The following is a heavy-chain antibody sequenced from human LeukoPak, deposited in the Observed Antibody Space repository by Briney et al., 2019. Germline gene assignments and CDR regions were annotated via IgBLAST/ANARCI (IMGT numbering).Heavy chain of an antibody. Sequence: ASVKVSCKASGGTFSSYAISWVRQAPGQGLEWMGGIIPIFGTANYAQKFQGRVTITTDESTSTAYMELSSLRSEDTAVYYCARARIPGYSYGLYYYYHYMDVWGKGTTVTVSS. D-gene: IGHD5-18*01. V-gene: IGHV1-69*05. CDR3: ARARIPGYSYGLYYYYHYMDV. J-gene: IGHJ6*03. CDR1: GGTFSSYA. CDR2: IIPIFGTA.